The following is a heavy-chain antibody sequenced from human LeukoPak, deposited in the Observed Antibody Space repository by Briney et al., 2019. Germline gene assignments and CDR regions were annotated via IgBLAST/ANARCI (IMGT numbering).Heavy chain of an antibody. CDR3: ARDPEYSSSWGCAFDI. Sequence: SETLSLTCTVSGGSISSYYWSWIRQPPGKGLEWIGYIYYSGSTNYNPSLKSRVTISVDKSKNQFSLKLSSVTAADTAVYYCARDPEYSSSWGCAFDIWGQGTMVTVSS. J-gene: IGHJ3*02. CDR1: GGSISSYY. V-gene: IGHV4-59*12. CDR2: IYYSGST. D-gene: IGHD6-13*01.